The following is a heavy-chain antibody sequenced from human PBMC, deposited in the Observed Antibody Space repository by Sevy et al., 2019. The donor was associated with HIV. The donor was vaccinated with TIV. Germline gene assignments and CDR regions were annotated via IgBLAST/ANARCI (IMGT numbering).Heavy chain of an antibody. V-gene: IGHV3-74*01. CDR2: MNSDGTVI. J-gene: IGHJ4*02. D-gene: IGHD6-19*01. Sequence: GGSLRLSCAPSGFTLSGYWMHWVRQAPGKGLEWVSYMNSDGTVINYADFVQGRFIMSRDNAKNTLFLQMNSLTVADTALYYCVRGTSGWYGVDFWGQGTLVTVSS. CDR3: VRGTSGWYGVDF. CDR1: GFTLSGYW.